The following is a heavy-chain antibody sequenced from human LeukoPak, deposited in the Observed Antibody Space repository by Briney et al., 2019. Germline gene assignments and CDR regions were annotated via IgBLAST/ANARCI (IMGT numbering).Heavy chain of an antibody. Sequence: SETLSLTCTVFGGSISSSSYYWGWIRQPPGKGLEWIGSIYYSGSTYYNPSLKSRVTISVDTSKNQFSLKLSSVTAADTAVYYCARVVVQPPYYFDYWGQGTLVTVSS. V-gene: IGHV4-39*01. CDR1: GGSISSSSYY. CDR2: IYYSGST. J-gene: IGHJ4*02. CDR3: ARVVVQPPYYFDY. D-gene: IGHD2-15*01.